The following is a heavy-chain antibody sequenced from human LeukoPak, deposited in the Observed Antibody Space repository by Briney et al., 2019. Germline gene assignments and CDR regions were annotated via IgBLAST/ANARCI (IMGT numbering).Heavy chain of an antibody. CDR1: GGSFSAYY. J-gene: IGHJ4*02. D-gene: IGHD3-22*01. CDR2: INHSGST. Sequence: SETLSLTCGVSGGSFSAYYWSWVRQPPGKGPEWIGEINHSGSTNYNPSLKSRVSISVDTAKNQLSLKMNSVTAADTAVYYCARNSVPSFYSDTSGYFYYWGQGTLVTVSS. CDR3: ARNSVPSFYSDTSGYFYY. V-gene: IGHV4-34*01.